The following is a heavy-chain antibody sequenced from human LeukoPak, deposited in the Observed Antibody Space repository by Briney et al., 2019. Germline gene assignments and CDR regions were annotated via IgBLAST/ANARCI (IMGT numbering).Heavy chain of an antibody. CDR2: ISAYNGNT. V-gene: IGHV1-18*01. Sequence: ASVKVSCKASGYTFTSYGISWVRQAPGQGLEWMGCISAYNGNTNYAQKLPRRVTMTTDTSTSTAYMELRSLRSDDTAVYYCARVRGEESRLLSDFSSYMDVWGKGTTVTVSS. CDR3: ARVRGEESRLLSDFSSYMDV. D-gene: IGHD2-2*01. J-gene: IGHJ6*03. CDR1: GYTFTSYG.